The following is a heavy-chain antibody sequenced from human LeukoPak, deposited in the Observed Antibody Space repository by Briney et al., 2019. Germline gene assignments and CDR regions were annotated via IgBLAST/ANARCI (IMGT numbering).Heavy chain of an antibody. CDR3: VREVSPDAFDI. D-gene: IGHD5/OR15-5a*01. CDR1: GFTFSSYW. V-gene: IGHV3-7*01. J-gene: IGHJ3*02. Sequence: PGGSLRLSCAASGFTFSSYWMSWVRQAPGKGLEWVANIKQDGSEKYYVDSVKGRFTISRDNAKNSLYLQMNSLRAEDTAVYYCVREVSPDAFDIWGQGTMVTVSS. CDR2: IKQDGSEK.